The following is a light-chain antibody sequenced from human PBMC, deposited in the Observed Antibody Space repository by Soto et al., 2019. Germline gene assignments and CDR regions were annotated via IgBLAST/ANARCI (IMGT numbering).Light chain of an antibody. Sequence: QSVLTQPPSASGTPGQRVTISCSGSSSNIGSNTVNWYQQLPGTAPKLLIYSNNQRPSGVPDRTPASLAISGLQSEDEADYYCAAWDDSLNGWVFGGGTKLTVL. CDR1: SSNIGSNT. V-gene: IGLV1-44*01. CDR2: SNN. J-gene: IGLJ3*02. CDR3: AAWDDSLNGWV.